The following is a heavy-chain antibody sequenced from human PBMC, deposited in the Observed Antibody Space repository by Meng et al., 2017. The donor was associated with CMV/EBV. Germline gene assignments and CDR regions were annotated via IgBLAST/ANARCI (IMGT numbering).Heavy chain of an antibody. CDR3: AREEDYYGMDV. Sequence: GESLKISCAASGFTFDRYTMAWVRQAPGKGLEWVANIKQDGSEKYYVDSVKGRFTISRDNAKNSLYLQMNSLRAEDTAVYYCAREEDYYGMDVWGQGTTVTVSS. CDR1: GFTFDRYT. CDR2: IKQDGSEK. V-gene: IGHV3-7*01. J-gene: IGHJ6*02.